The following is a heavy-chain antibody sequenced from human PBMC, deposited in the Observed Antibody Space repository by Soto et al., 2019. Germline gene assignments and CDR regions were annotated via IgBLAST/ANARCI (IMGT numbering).Heavy chain of an antibody. Sequence: SLRLSCSASGFTFSSYAMHWVRQAPGKGLEWVAVIWYDGSNKYYADSVKGRFTISRDNSKNTLYLQMNSLRAEDTAVYYCARELAAAGTEYNWFDPWGQGTLVTVSS. J-gene: IGHJ5*02. CDR1: GFTFSSYA. D-gene: IGHD6-13*01. V-gene: IGHV3-33*08. CDR3: ARELAAAGTEYNWFDP. CDR2: IWYDGSNK.